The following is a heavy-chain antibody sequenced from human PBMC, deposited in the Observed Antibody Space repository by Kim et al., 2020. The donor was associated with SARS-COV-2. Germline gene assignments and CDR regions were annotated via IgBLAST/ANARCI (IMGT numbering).Heavy chain of an antibody. CDR2: IYYSGST. J-gene: IGHJ4*02. V-gene: IGHV4-39*07. CDR1: GGSISSSSYD. Sequence: SETLSLTCTVSGGSISSSSYDWGWIRQPPGKGLEWIGSIYYSGSTHYNPSLKSRVTISVDTSKNQFSLKLSSVTAADTAVYYCARDPKWIQLWSNPASFDYWGQGSLVTVSS. D-gene: IGHD5-18*01. CDR3: ARDPKWIQLWSNPASFDY.